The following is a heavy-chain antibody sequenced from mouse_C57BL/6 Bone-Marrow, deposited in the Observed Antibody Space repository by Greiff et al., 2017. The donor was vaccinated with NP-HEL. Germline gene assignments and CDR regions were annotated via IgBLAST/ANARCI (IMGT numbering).Heavy chain of an antibody. CDR1: GYTFTSYW. CDR3: ARSAQATKYYFDY. D-gene: IGHD3-2*02. J-gene: IGHJ2*01. V-gene: IGHV1-53*01. CDR2: INPSNGGT. Sequence: VQLQQPGTELVKPGASVKLSCKASGYTFTSYWMHWVKQRPGQGLEWIGNINPSNGGTNYNEKFKSKATLTVDKSSSTAYMQLSSLTSEDSAVYYCARSAQATKYYFDYWGQGTTLTVSS.